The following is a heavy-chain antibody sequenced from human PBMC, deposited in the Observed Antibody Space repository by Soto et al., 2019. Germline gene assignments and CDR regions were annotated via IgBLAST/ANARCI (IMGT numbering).Heavy chain of an antibody. D-gene: IGHD5-18*01. J-gene: IGHJ4*02. Sequence: EVQVVESGGGLVQPGQSLRLSCFASGFTFGDSAFSWVRQAQGKGLEWVGFSRTKTFGGTAEYAASVKGRFSISRDDSKSIAYLQMNSLKTEDTAVYYCIRDMKYSYYFEAGHWGQGTLVTVSS. V-gene: IGHV3-49*04. CDR2: SRTKTFGGTA. CDR1: GFTFGDSA. CDR3: IRDMKYSYYFEAGH.